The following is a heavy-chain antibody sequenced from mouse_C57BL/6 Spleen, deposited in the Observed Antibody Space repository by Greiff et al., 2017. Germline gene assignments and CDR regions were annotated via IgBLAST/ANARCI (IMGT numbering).Heavy chain of an antibody. CDR1: GYAFSSSW. CDR3: ARSRLLDY. J-gene: IGHJ2*01. Sequence: VQLQQSGPELVKPGASVKISCKASGYAFSSSWMNWVKQRPGKGLEWIGRIYPGDGDTNSNGTFKGKATLTADKASSTAYMQLSGLTSEDSAVYVCARSRLLDYWGKGTTLTVSS. CDR2: IYPGDGDT. V-gene: IGHV1-82*01.